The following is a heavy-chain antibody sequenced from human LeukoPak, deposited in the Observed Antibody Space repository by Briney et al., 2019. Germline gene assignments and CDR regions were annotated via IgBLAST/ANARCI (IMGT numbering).Heavy chain of an antibody. Sequence: SETLSLTCTVSGDSISSGTFHWGWIRQPPGKDLEWIGSISYGRSTYYNSALMSRLTMSVDTSKRQFSLKMNSVTAADTAVYYCARGTPVAGTPYFNVWGQGSLVTVAS. CDR3: ARGTPVAGTPYFNV. J-gene: IGHJ1*01. V-gene: IGHV4-39*07. CDR1: GDSISSGTFH. D-gene: IGHD6-19*01. CDR2: ISYGRST.